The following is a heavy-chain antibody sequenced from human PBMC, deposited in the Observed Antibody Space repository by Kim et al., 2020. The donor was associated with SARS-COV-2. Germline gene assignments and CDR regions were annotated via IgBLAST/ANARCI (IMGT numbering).Heavy chain of an antibody. CDR2: FN. Sequence: FNDYAVSVKSRITINPDTTKNQFSLQLNSVTPEDTAIYYCARGSRGQQNAWGQGTLVTVSS. CDR3: ARGSRGQQNA. V-gene: IGHV6-1*01. J-gene: IGHJ5*02. D-gene: IGHD6-13*01.